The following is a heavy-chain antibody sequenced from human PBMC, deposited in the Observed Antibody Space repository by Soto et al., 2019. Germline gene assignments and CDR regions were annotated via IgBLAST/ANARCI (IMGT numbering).Heavy chain of an antibody. CDR1: GDSVSSNHAT. Sequence: SQTLSLTCAISGDSVSSNHATWDWIRQSPSRGLEWLGRTYYRSKWYYDYALSVKSRITINPDTSNNQLSLHLQMNSLRAEDTAVYYCARGGIEGVNWNWFDIWGQGTLVTVSS. CDR2: TYYRSKWYY. D-gene: IGHD3-16*01. CDR3: ARGGIEGVNWNWFDI. J-gene: IGHJ5*02. V-gene: IGHV6-1*01.